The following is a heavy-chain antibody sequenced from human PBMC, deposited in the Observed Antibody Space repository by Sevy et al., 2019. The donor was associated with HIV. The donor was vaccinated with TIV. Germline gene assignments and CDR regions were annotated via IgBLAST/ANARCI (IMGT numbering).Heavy chain of an antibody. J-gene: IGHJ6*02. D-gene: IGHD3-9*01. V-gene: IGHV3-30*18. CDR3: AKDFTGYNGMDV. Sequence: GGSLRLSCAVSGIILTTSGMHWARQAPGKGLEWVAVISYDGRNKFYGDSVKGRFTISRDNSKNILYLQMNSLRAEDTAVYYCAKDFTGYNGMDVWGQGTMVTVSS. CDR2: ISYDGRNK. CDR1: GIILTTSG.